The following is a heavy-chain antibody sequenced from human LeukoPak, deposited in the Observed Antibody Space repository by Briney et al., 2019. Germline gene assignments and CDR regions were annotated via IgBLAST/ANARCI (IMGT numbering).Heavy chain of an antibody. CDR2: IIGSGGST. J-gene: IGHJ3*02. CDR3: AKDQQRTVPTRGAFDI. Sequence: PGGSLRLSCAASGFTFSSYAMSWVRQAPGKGLEWVSAIIGSGGSTYYADSVRGRFTISRENSKHTLYLQMNSLRAEDTAIYYCAKDQQRTVPTRGAFDIWGQGTMVTVSS. D-gene: IGHD6-25*01. CDR1: GFTFSSYA. V-gene: IGHV3-23*01.